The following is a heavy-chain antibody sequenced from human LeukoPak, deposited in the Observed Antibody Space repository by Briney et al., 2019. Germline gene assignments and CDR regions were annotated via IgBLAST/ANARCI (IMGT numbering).Heavy chain of an antibody. V-gene: IGHV4-59*01. J-gene: IGHJ6*03. CDR3: ARASAGATLSYYYYYMDV. CDR1: GGSISSYY. Sequence: SETLSLTCTVSGGSISSYYWSWIRQPPGKGLEWIGYIYYSGSTNYNPSLKSRVTISVDTSKNQFSLKLSSVTAADTAVYYCARASAGATLSYYYYYMDVWGKGTTVTVSS. CDR2: IYYSGST. D-gene: IGHD1-26*01.